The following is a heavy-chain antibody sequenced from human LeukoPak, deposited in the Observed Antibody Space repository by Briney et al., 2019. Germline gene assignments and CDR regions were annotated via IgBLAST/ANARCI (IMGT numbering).Heavy chain of an antibody. CDR2: ISYDGSNK. D-gene: IGHD6-19*01. Sequence: GGSRRFSVAASGFTFSGSALNWVPQAQGKGWEGGAVISYDGSNKYYAASVKGRFTISRDNSKNTLYLQMNSLRAEDTAVYYCARGYSSGWIYDAFDIWGQGTMVTVSS. V-gene: IGHV3-30-3*01. J-gene: IGHJ3*02. CDR1: GFTFSGSA. CDR3: ARGYSSGWIYDAFDI.